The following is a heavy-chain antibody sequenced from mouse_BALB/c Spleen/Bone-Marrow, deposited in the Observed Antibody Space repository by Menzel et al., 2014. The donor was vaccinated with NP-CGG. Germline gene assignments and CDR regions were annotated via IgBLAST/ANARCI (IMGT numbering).Heavy chain of an antibody. D-gene: IGHD2-4*01. J-gene: IGHJ3*01. Sequence: LQQSRGDLVKPGGSLKLSCAASGFTFSSYGMSWVRQTPEKRLEWVATISGGGSYIYYADNVKGRFIISRDNAKNNLYLQVRSLRSEDTALYYCAREGYDYDWFADWGQGTLVTVSA. CDR2: ISGGGSYI. CDR1: GFTFSSYG. V-gene: IGHV5-9-2*01. CDR3: AREGYDYDWFAD.